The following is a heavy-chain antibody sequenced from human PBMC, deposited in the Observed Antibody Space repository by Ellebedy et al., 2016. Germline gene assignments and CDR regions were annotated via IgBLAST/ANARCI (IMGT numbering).Heavy chain of an antibody. CDR2: INSDGSST. D-gene: IGHD4-17*01. Sequence: GASLKISXAASGITFSSYWMHWVRHAPGKGLVWVSRINSDGSSTSYADSVKGRFTISRDNAKNTLYLQMNSLRAEDTAVYYCARVAYGDYDYWGQGTLVTVSS. J-gene: IGHJ4*02. CDR3: ARVAYGDYDY. CDR1: GITFSSYW. V-gene: IGHV3-74*01.